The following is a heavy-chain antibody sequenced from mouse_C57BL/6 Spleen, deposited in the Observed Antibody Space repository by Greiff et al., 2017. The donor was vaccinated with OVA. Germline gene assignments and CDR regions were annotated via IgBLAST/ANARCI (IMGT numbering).Heavy chain of an antibody. CDR3: TRRGLGFDY. Sequence: QVQLKESGAELVRPGASVTLSCKASGYTFTDYEMHWVKQTPVHGLEWIGAIDPETGGTAYNQKFKGKAILTADKSSSTAYMELRSLTSEDSAVYYCTRRGLGFDYWGQGTTLTVSS. CDR1: GYTFTDYE. V-gene: IGHV1-15*01. D-gene: IGHD4-1*01. J-gene: IGHJ2*01. CDR2: IDPETGGT.